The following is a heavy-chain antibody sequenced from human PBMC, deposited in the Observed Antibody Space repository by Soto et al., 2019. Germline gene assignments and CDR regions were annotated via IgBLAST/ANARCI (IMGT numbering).Heavy chain of an antibody. D-gene: IGHD2-8*01. CDR2: INAGNGNT. Sequence: ASVKVSCKASGYTFTSYAMHWLRQAPGQRLEWMGWINAGNGNTKYSQKFQGRVTITRDTSASTAYMELSSLRSEDTAVYYCAREYNGGYNWFEPWGQGTLVTVSS. CDR1: GYTFTSYA. V-gene: IGHV1-3*01. CDR3: AREYNGGYNWFEP. J-gene: IGHJ5*02.